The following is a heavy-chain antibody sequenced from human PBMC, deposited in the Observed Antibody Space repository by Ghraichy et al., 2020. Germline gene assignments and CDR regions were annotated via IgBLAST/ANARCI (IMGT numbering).Heavy chain of an antibody. J-gene: IGHJ6*02. D-gene: IGHD3-3*01. CDR3: AKYPGITILGLVINYVMDV. V-gene: IGHV3-23*01. CDR1: GFTFSSYA. CDR2: ISGSGGST. Sequence: GGSLRLSCAASGFTFSSYAMSWVRQAPGKGLEWVSAISGSGGSTYYADSVKGRFTISRDNSKNTLYLQMNSLRAEDTAVYYCAKYPGITILGLVINYVMDVWSQGTTVTGYS.